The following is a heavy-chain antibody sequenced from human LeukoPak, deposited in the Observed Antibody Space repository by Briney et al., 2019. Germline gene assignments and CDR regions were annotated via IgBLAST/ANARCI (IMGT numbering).Heavy chain of an antibody. J-gene: IGHJ4*02. V-gene: IGHV4-59*01. Sequence: SETQSLTCTVSGGSINNYYWSWIRQPPGKGLEWIGYIQYGGRTYYSSSLKSRVTISMDLSKIQFSLKMGSVTAADTAVYYCARDFFGDFDHWGQGILVTVSS. CDR2: IQYGGRT. CDR1: GGSINNYY. CDR3: ARDFFGDFDH. D-gene: IGHD2/OR15-2a*01.